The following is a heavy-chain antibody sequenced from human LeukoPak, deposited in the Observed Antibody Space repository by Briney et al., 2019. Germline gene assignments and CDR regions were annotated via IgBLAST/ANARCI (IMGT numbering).Heavy chain of an antibody. CDR2: ISSSSSYI. CDR3: ARDTRGPYSSSWYVEFDY. Sequence: GGSLRLSCAASGFTFSSYSMHWVRQAPGKGLEWVSSISSSSSYIYYADSVKGRFTISGDNAKNSLYLQMNSLRAEDTAVYYCARDTRGPYSSSWYVEFDYWGQGTLVTVSS. CDR1: GFTFSSYS. D-gene: IGHD6-13*01. J-gene: IGHJ4*02. V-gene: IGHV3-21*01.